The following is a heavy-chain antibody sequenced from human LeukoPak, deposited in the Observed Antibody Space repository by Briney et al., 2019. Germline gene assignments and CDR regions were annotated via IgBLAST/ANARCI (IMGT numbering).Heavy chain of an antibody. V-gene: IGHV3-48*01. D-gene: IGHD2-8*02. Sequence: GGSLRLSCAASGFTFSSYSMNWVRQAPGKGLEWVSYISSSSSIIYYADSVKGRFTISRDNVDNVVYLEMNSLGAEDTATYYCARVAVSGPTGWFDSWGQGTLVIVSS. CDR1: GFTFSSYS. CDR2: ISSSSSII. CDR3: ARVAVSGPTGWFDS. J-gene: IGHJ5*01.